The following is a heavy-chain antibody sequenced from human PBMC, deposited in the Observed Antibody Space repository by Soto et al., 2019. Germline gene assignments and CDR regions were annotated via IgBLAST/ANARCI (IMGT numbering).Heavy chain of an antibody. CDR2: IFHSGSP. CDR3: ARENGSGSYYYWFDP. D-gene: IGHD3-10*01. Sequence: SETLSLTCTVSGGAINGGSYYWTWIRQRPGIGLEWIGYIFHSGSPYYNPSLNSRVTMSVDTSKNQFSLKMTSVTAADTAVYYCARENGSGSYYYWFDPWGPGTLVT. J-gene: IGHJ5*02. V-gene: IGHV4-31*03. CDR1: GGAINGGSYY.